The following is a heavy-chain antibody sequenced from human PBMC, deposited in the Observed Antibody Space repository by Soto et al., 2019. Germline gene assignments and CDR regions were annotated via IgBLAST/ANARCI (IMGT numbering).Heavy chain of an antibody. D-gene: IGHD2-8*01. CDR1: GFSLSTSGVG. CDR3: AHSHYCTNGVCSDYYYCGMDV. Sequence: SGPTLVNPTQTLTLTCTFSGFSLSTSGVGVGWIRQPPGKALEWLALIYWNDDKRYSPSLKSRLTITKDTFKNQVVLTMTNMDPVDTATYYCAHSHYCTNGVCSDYYYCGMDVWGQGTTVTVSS. J-gene: IGHJ6*02. V-gene: IGHV2-5*01. CDR2: IYWNDDK.